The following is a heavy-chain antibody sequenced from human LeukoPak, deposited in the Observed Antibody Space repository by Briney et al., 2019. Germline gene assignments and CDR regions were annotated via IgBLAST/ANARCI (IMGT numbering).Heavy chain of an antibody. D-gene: IGHD3-3*01. V-gene: IGHV3-21*01. J-gene: IGHJ5*02. CDR3: ARHAKYYDFWSGHNWFDP. CDR2: ISSGSSYI. Sequence: PGGSLRLSCAASGFSFSTYSMNWVRQAPGKGLEWVSSISSGSSYIYYADSVKGRFTISRDNAKNSLYLQMNSLRAEDTAVYYCARHAKYYDFWSGHNWFDPWGQGTLVTVSS. CDR1: GFSFSTYS.